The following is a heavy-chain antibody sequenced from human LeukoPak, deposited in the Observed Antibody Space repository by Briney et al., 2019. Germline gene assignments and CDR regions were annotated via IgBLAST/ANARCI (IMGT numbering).Heavy chain of an antibody. Sequence: SVKVSCKASGGTFSSYAISWVRQAPGQGLEWMGGIIPIFGTANYAQKLQGRVTITADESTSTAYMELSSLRSEDTAVYYCARDRSIAVAGTYFDYWGQGTLVTVSS. CDR3: ARDRSIAVAGTYFDY. J-gene: IGHJ4*02. V-gene: IGHV1-69*01. D-gene: IGHD6-19*01. CDR1: GGTFSSYA. CDR2: IIPIFGTA.